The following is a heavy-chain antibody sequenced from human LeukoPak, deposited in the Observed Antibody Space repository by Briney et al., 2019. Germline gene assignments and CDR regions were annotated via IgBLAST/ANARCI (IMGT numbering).Heavy chain of an antibody. V-gene: IGHV3-33*01. J-gene: IGHJ4*02. CDR2: IWYDGSNK. D-gene: IGHD4-17*01. Sequence: GVSLRLSCAASGFTLSSYGMHWVRQAPGKGLEWVAVIWYDGSNKYYADSVKGRFTISRDNSKNTLYLQMNSLRAEDTAVYYCARDVYGDYIFDYWGQGTLVTVSS. CDR1: GFTLSSYG. CDR3: ARDVYGDYIFDY.